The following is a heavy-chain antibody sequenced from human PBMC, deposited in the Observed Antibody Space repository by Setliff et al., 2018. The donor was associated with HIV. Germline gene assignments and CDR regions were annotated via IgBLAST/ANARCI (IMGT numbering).Heavy chain of an antibody. CDR1: GGSVSSSTTYY. V-gene: IGHV4-39*01. D-gene: IGHD3-16*01. CDR2: MYYTGSS. J-gene: IGHJ4*02. CDR3: ARIFGFTTASYARGNDY. Sequence: SETLSLTCTVSGGSVSSSTTYYWGWIRQPPGKGLEWIGSMYYTGSSYYNPSLKSRVTISVDTSKNQFSLKVNSVTATDTAVYYCARIFGFTTASYARGNDYWGRGTLVTVSS.